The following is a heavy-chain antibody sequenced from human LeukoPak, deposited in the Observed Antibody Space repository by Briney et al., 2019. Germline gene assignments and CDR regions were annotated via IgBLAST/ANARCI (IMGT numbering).Heavy chain of an antibody. D-gene: IGHD6-19*01. CDR2: ISSSSSYI. Sequence: GGSLRLSCAASGSTFSSYSMNWVRQAPGKGLEWVSSISSSSSYIYYADSVKGRFTISRDNAKNSLYLQMNSLRAEDTAVYYCARVRIAVAGIDYWGQGTLVTVSS. J-gene: IGHJ4*02. CDR1: GSTFSSYS. CDR3: ARVRIAVAGIDY. V-gene: IGHV3-21*01.